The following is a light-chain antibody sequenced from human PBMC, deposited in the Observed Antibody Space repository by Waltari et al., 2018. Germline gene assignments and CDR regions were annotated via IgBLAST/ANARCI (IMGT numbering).Light chain of an antibody. J-gene: IGKJ1*01. Sequence: DIQMTQSPSSLSASVGDRVTITCRANQGINNYLSWFQQKSGKAPKALIYGASRLQSGVPSKFSGSGSGTDFTLTISNLQPEDFATYYCLQYNSYPRTFGQGTKVEIK. V-gene: IGKV1-16*02. CDR1: QGINNY. CDR3: LQYNSYPRT. CDR2: GAS.